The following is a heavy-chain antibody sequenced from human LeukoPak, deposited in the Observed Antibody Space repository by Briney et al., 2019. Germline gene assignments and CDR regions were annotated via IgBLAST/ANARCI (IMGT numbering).Heavy chain of an antibody. V-gene: IGHV3-48*01. CDR3: ARDLGSYTSGWYMGFDY. J-gene: IGHJ4*02. D-gene: IGHD6-19*01. Sequence: PGGSLRLSCVASGFTFSTYSMNWVRQAPGKGLEWVSYISGTSNTIYYADSVKGRFTISRDNAKNSLYLQANSLRAEGTAIYYCARDLGSYTSGWYMGFDYWGQGTLVTVSS. CDR1: GFTFSTYS. CDR2: ISGTSNTI.